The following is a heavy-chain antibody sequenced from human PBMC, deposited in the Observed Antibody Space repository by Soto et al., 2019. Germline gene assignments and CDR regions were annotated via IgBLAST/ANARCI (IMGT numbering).Heavy chain of an antibody. CDR1: EFTFGSCA. CDR3: ARDFIRARPIYTYYYYGMDV. CDR2: ISDDGSSQ. V-gene: IGHV3-30-3*01. D-gene: IGHD3-16*01. Sequence: GGSLRLSCVASEFTFGSCAMHWVRQAPGKGLEWVALISDDGSSQYYKDSVKGRFTISRDNSKNTLYLQMNSLRPEDTAVYYCARDFIRARPIYTYYYYGMDVWGQGTTVTVSS. J-gene: IGHJ6*02.